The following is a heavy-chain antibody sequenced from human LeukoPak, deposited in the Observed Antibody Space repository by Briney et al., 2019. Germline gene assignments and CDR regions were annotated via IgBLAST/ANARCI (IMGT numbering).Heavy chain of an antibody. V-gene: IGHV4-59*12. J-gene: IGHJ4*02. D-gene: IGHD5-18*01. CDR1: GGSISSYY. Sequence: PSETLSLTCTVSGGSISSYYWSWIRQPPGKGLEWIGYIYYSGSTDYNPSLKSRVTIPVDTSKNQFSLKLSSVTAADTAVYYCAMRGYSYGVDYWGQGTLVTVSS. CDR2: IYYSGST. CDR3: AMRGYSYGVDY.